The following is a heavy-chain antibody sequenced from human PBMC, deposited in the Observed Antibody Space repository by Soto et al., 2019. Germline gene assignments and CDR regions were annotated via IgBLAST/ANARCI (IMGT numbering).Heavy chain of an antibody. CDR1: GFTFSSYG. V-gene: IGHV3-30*18. CDR3: AKDKRDYTSSSGFDY. D-gene: IGHD6-6*01. CDR2: ISYDGSNK. Sequence: QVQLVESGGGVVQPVRSLRLSCAASGFTFSSYGMHWVRQAPGKGLEWVAVISYDGSNKYYVDSVKGRFTISRDNSKNTLYLQMNSLRAEDTAMYYCAKDKRDYTSSSGFDYWGQGTLVTVSS. J-gene: IGHJ4*02.